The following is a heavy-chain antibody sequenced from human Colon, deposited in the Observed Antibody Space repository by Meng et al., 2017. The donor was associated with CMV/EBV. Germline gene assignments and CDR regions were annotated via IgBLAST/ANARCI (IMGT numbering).Heavy chain of an antibody. J-gene: IGHJ4*02. CDR1: GFNFRNYA. CDR3: AKALPSSGTYLFYFDY. D-gene: IGHD1-26*01. Sequence: SGFNFRNYAMSWVRQAPGRGLEWVSGIDGSGSFTKYADSVKGRFTISRDNSKSTLDLQMNSLRAEDTALYYCAKALPSSGTYLFYFDYWGQGTLVTVSS. CDR2: IDGSGSFT. V-gene: IGHV3-23*01.